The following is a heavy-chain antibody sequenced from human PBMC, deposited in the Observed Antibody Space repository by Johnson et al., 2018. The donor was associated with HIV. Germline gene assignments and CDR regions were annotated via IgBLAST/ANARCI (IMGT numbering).Heavy chain of an antibody. D-gene: IGHD3-22*01. J-gene: IGHJ3*02. V-gene: IGHV3-30*03. CDR1: GFTFSSYG. Sequence: QVQLVESGGGVVQPGRSLRLSCAGSGFTFSSYGMAWVRQAPGKGLEWVTVISFAGVQKYYADSVKGRFTISRDNSKGTLYLKIDGLRPEDTALDYCASVGDRAMIVGGTDAFDIWGQGTMVTVSS. CDR3: ASVGDRAMIVGGTDAFDI. CDR2: ISFAGVQK.